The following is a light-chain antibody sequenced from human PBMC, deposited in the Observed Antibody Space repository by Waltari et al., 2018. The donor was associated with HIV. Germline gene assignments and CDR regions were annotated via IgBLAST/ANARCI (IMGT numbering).Light chain of an antibody. CDR2: RNN. CDR3: AAWDDSLSGYV. J-gene: IGLJ1*01. Sequence: QSVLTQPPSASATPGQRVTISCSGSSSHIGSTYVYWYQHLPGTAPKLLICRNNQRPSGVPDRFSGSKSGTSASLAISGLRSEDEAEYYCAAWDDSLSGYVFGTGTKVTVL. CDR1: SSHIGSTY. V-gene: IGLV1-47*01.